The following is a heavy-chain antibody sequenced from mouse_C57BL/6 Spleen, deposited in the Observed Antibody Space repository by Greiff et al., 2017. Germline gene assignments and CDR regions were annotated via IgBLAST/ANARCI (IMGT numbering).Heavy chain of an antibody. CDR3: TTSDGYYEGDAMDY. V-gene: IGHV14-1*01. CDR1: GFNIKDYY. CDR2: IDPEDGDT. Sequence: VQLQQPGAELVRPGASVKLSCTASGFNIKDYYMHWVKQRPEQGLEWIGRIDPEDGDTEYAPKFQGKATMTADTSSNTAYLQLSSLTSEDTAVYYGTTSDGYYEGDAMDYWGQGTSVTVAS. D-gene: IGHD2-3*01. J-gene: IGHJ4*01.